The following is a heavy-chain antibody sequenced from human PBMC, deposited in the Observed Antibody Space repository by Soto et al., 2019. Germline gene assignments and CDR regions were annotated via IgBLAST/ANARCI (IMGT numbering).Heavy chain of an antibody. CDR1: GGSISSGGYS. V-gene: IGHV4-30-2*01. CDR2: IYHSGST. J-gene: IGHJ6*02. Sequence: PSETLSLTCAVSGGSISSGGYSWSWIRQPPGKGLEWIGYIYHSGSTYYNPSLKSRVTISVDRSNNQFSLKLSSVTAADTADYYCARTSYYDSTGYYNMDVWGQGTTVTVSS. CDR3: ARTSYYDSTGYYNMDV. D-gene: IGHD3-22*01.